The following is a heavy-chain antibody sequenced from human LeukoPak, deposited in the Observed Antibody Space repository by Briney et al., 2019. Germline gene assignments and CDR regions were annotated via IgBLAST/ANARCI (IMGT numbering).Heavy chain of an antibody. D-gene: IGHD7-27*01. CDR2: MSPNSGDT. J-gene: IGHJ4*02. CDR3: VRTPPNWGFDY. Sequence: ASVKVSCKASGYSFTSYGISWVRQAPGQWLEWMGWMSPNSGDTGYAQKFQGRVTMTSDSSISTAYMELSSLRSEDTAIYYCVRTPPNWGFDYWGQGTLVTVSS. CDR1: GYSFTSYG. V-gene: IGHV1-8*02.